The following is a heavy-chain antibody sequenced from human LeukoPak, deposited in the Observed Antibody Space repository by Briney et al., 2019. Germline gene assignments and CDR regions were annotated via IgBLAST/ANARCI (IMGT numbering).Heavy chain of an antibody. CDR3: ARQRGYNPYYYGSGSYGGNPFDY. Sequence: PSETLSLTCAVYVGSFSGYYWSWIRQPLGKGLEWIWELYHSGSTNYNPSLKSRVTISVDTSKNQFSLRLSSVTAADTAVYYCARQRGYNPYYYGSGSYGGNPFDYWGQGTLVTVSS. J-gene: IGHJ4*02. V-gene: IGHV4-34*01. CDR2: LYHSGST. D-gene: IGHD3-10*01. CDR1: VGSFSGYY.